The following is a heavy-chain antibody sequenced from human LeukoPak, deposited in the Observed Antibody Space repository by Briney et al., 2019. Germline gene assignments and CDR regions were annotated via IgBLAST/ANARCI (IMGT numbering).Heavy chain of an antibody. CDR1: GGSIRSGDYY. J-gene: IGHJ4*02. CDR2: IYYSGNT. CDR3: ACVTGLYYFDF. D-gene: IGHD1-20*01. V-gene: IGHV4-30-4*01. Sequence: SETLSLTCAVSGGSIRSGDYYWSWARQPPGKGLEWVGHIYYSGNTYYNPSLKSRVTISVDTSKNQFSLKLSSVTAADTAVYYCACVTGLYYFDFWGQGTLVTVSS.